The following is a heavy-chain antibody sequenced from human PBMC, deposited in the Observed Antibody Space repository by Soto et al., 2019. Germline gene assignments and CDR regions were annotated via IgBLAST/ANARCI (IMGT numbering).Heavy chain of an antibody. Sequence: SVKVSCKASGGTLSTYTFSWVRQAPGQDLEWMGGIIPLFETADYAQRFQGRLTITADQSTNTAYMDLSSLRSEDTAVYYCAREGFSGSYFPNWGQGTQVTVSS. CDR1: GGTLSTYT. D-gene: IGHD1-26*01. V-gene: IGHV1-69*13. CDR2: IIPLFETA. J-gene: IGHJ1*01. CDR3: AREGFSGSYFPN.